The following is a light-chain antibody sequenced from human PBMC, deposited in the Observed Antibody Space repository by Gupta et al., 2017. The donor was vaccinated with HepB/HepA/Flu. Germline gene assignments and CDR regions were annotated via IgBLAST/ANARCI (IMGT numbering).Light chain of an antibody. CDR3: QQHQNSPST. J-gene: IGKJ1*01. CDR2: GAS. V-gene: IGKV3-15*01. CDR1: QRVSNN. Sequence: VKTQSTATLSDSPGARATLPCRTSQRVSNNLAWYQQKPGQAPRLLIYGASTRTTGIPARISGGGSGTDFTLRISRLESEDVAVYYCQQHQNSPSTFGQGTQVEIK.